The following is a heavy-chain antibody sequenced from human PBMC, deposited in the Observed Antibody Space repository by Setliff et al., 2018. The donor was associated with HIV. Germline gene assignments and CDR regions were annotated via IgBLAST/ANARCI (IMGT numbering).Heavy chain of an antibody. CDR1: GGSISSGGYY. CDR3: ARETSTMIVVVKGAFDI. J-gene: IGHJ3*02. Sequence: SETLSLTCTVSGGSISSGGYYWSWIRQHPGKGLEWIGYIYYSGSTYYNPSLKSRVTISVDTSKNQFSLKLSSVTAADTAVYHCARETSTMIVVVKGAFDIWGQGTMVTVSS. V-gene: IGHV4-31*03. CDR2: IYYSGST. D-gene: IGHD3-22*01.